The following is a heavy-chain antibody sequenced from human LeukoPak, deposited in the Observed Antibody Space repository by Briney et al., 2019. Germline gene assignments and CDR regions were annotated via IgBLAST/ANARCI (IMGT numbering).Heavy chain of an antibody. D-gene: IGHD5-18*01. Sequence: TGGSLRLSCAASGFTFTSYAMSWVRQAPGKGLEWVSVISRSGGSTYYADSVKGRFTISRDNSKNTLYLQMNSLRAEDTAVYYCAKGDTAMAKYYYYYAMDVWGQGTTVTVSS. CDR2: ISRSGGST. V-gene: IGHV3-23*01. CDR3: AKGDTAMAKYYYYYAMDV. J-gene: IGHJ6*02. CDR1: GFTFTSYA.